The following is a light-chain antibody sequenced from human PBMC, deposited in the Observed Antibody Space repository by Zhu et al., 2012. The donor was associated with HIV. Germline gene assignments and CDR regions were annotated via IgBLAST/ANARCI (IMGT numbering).Light chain of an antibody. CDR1: RSISIW. V-gene: IGKV1-5*03. CDR2: KTS. Sequence: DIQMTQSPSTLSASVGDTVTITCRASRSISIWLAWYQHKPGKAPELLIYKTSNLQSGVPSRFSGSGSGTEFTLTISSLRPDDFATYYCHQYSNYLWTFGQGTKVEIK. CDR3: HQYSNYLWT. J-gene: IGKJ1*01.